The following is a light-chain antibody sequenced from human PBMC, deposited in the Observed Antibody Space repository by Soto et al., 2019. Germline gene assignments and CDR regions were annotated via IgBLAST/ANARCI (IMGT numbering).Light chain of an antibody. CDR3: QQYINWT. CDR2: GAS. Sequence: ILITQSPATLSVSPGERVTLSCRASRGVSSDLAWYQQKPGQAPRLLIYGASVRATGVPARFSGRGSGTDFTLTISSLQSEDFAVYYCQQYINWTFGQGTKVEIQ. V-gene: IGKV3-15*01. CDR1: RGVSSD. J-gene: IGKJ1*01.